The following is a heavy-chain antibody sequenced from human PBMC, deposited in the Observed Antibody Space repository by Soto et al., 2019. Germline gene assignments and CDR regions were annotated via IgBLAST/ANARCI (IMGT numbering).Heavy chain of an antibody. Sequence: PSETLSLTCTVSGGSISSYYWSWIRQPPGKGLEWIGYIYYSGSTNYNPSLKSRVTISVDTSKNQFSLKLSSVTAADTAVYYCARVSGARGVYWGQRTLVTVSS. V-gene: IGHV4-59*01. D-gene: IGHD6-19*01. CDR1: GGSISSYY. CDR2: IYYSGST. CDR3: ARVSGARGVY. J-gene: IGHJ4*02.